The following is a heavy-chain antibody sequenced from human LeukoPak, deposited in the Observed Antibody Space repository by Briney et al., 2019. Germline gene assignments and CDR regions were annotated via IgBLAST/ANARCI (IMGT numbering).Heavy chain of an antibody. J-gene: IGHJ5*02. CDR2: ISHDGGNE. Sequence: TGGSLRLSCAVSGFTFSSYVMHWVRQAPGKGLEWVATISHDGGNEYYADSVKGRFTISRDDSKNTLSLQMNSLRPEDTAVYYCAKDVSWNWFDPWGQGTLVTVSS. V-gene: IGHV3-30-3*02. CDR3: AKDVSWNWFDP. CDR1: GFTFSSYV.